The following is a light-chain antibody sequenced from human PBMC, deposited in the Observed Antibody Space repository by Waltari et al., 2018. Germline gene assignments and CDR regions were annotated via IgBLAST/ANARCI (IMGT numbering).Light chain of an antibody. CDR3: QQYYNTPLT. V-gene: IGKV4-1*01. J-gene: IGKJ4*01. CDR2: WAS. CDR1: QSIFYNSKNKNY. Sequence: EIVMTQSPDSLAVSLGERATINCKSSQSIFYNSKNKNYLAWYQQKPGQPPKLLIYWASTRESGVPDRFSGSGSGTDFSLTISSLQAEDVAVYYCQQYYNTPLTFGGGTKVEIK.